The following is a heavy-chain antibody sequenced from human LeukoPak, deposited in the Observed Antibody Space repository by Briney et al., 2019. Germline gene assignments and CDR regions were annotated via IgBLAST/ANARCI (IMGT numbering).Heavy chain of an antibody. CDR1: GFTFTSYS. D-gene: IGHD3-10*01. CDR2: ISSSSSYI. V-gene: IGHV3-21*01. Sequence: GGSLRLSCAASGFTFTSYSMNWVRQAPGKRLEWVSSISSSSSYIYYTDSVKGRFTISRDNAKNSMYLQMNSLRAEDTDVYYCARASDLWFGELLSSYWGQGTLVTVSS. CDR3: ARASDLWFGELLSSY. J-gene: IGHJ4*02.